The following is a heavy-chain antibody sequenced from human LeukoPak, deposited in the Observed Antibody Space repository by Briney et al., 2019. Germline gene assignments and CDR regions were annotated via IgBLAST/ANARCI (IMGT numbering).Heavy chain of an antibody. CDR2: INPNTGGT. Sequence: ASVKVSCMASGYTFTGFYMHWVRQAPGQGFEWMGWINPNTGGTNYAQKFQGRVTMTRDTPISTAYMELSGLTSDDTAIYYCASYPRYSSSPPFDYWGQGTLVTVSS. D-gene: IGHD6-6*01. J-gene: IGHJ4*02. CDR1: GYTFTGFY. V-gene: IGHV1-2*02. CDR3: ASYPRYSSSPPFDY.